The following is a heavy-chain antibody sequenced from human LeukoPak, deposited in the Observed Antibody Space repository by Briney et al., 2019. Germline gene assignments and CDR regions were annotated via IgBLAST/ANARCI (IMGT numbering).Heavy chain of an antibody. CDR3: ARLIGGVGYFDL. V-gene: IGHV4-59*08. CDR2: IYYSGTT. J-gene: IGHJ2*01. CDR1: GGAISSYY. Sequence: SETLSLTCTVSGGAISSYYWSWIRQSPGKGLEWIGYIYYSGTTNYNPSLKSRVIISVETSRNQFSLKLSSVTAADTAVFYCARLIGGVGYFDLWGRGTLVTVSS.